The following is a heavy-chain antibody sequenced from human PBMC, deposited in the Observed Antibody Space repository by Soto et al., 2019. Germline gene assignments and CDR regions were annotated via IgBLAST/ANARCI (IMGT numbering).Heavy chain of an antibody. CDR3: ARHAGGWLVRDYYYYMDV. D-gene: IGHD6-19*01. V-gene: IGHV4-39*01. J-gene: IGHJ6*03. CDR2: IYYSGST. Sequence: SETLSLTCTVSGGSISSSSYYWGWIRQPPGKGLEWIGSIYYSGSTYYNPSLKSRVTISVDTSKNQFSLKLSSVTAADTAVYYCARHAGGWLVRDYYYYMDVWGKGTTVTVSS. CDR1: GGSISSSSYY.